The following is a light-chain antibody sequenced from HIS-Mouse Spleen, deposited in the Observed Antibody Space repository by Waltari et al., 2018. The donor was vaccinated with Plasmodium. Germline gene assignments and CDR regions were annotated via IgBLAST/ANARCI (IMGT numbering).Light chain of an antibody. J-gene: IGLJ3*02. CDR3: YSTDSSGNHRV. Sequence: SYELTQPPSVSVSPGQTARITCSGDSLPNKSAYWYQQKSGQAPVLVIYEDSKRPSGIHERFSGSSSGTMATLTISGAQVEDEADYYCYSTDSSGNHRVFGGGTKLTVL. CDR1: SLPNKS. CDR2: EDS. V-gene: IGLV3-10*01.